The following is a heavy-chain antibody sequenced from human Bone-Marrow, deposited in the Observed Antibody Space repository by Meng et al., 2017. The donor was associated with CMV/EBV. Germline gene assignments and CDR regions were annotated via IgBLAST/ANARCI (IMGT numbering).Heavy chain of an antibody. Sequence: ETLSLTCAVYGGSFSGYYWSWIRQPPGKGLEWIGEINHSGSTNYNPSLKSRVTISVDTSKNQFSLKLSSVTAADTAVYYCASLPLYSNPPANYYYGMDVWGQGTTVTVSS. D-gene: IGHD4-11*01. J-gene: IGHJ6*02. CDR3: ASLPLYSNPPANYYYGMDV. V-gene: IGHV4-34*01. CDR1: GGSFSGYY. CDR2: INHSGST.